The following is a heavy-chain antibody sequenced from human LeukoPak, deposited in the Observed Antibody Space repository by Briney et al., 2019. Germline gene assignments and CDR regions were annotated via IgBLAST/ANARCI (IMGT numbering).Heavy chain of an antibody. D-gene: IGHD3-22*01. V-gene: IGHV4-31*03. Sequence: SQTLSLTCTVSGGSISRGGYYWSWIRQHPGKGLEWIGDIYYSRSTSYNPSLKRRVTISVDTSKNQFSLKMNSVTAAETAVYYCARGLPCDSSGYYFDGFDHWGQGTLVSVSS. J-gene: IGHJ4*02. CDR2: IYYSRST. CDR3: ARGLPCDSSGYYFDGFDH. CDR1: GGSISRGGYY.